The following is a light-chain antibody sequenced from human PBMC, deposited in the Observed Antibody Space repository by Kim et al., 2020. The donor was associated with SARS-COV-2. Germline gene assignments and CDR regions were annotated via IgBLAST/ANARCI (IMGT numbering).Light chain of an antibody. J-gene: IGKJ4*01. CDR3: QQYNNWPCT. CDR1: QSISST. Sequence: VSPGERGTGSRSGHQSISSTVAWDQKKPGQGPRLLIYGASTRAGGIPARLRGSGHGTGFALTSSSLQSEDFAVYYCQQYNNWPCTFGGGTKVEIK. V-gene: IGKV3-15*01. CDR2: GAS.